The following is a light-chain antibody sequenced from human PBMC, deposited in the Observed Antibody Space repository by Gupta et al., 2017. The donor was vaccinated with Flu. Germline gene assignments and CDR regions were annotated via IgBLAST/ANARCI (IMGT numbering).Light chain of an antibody. Sequence: RVTISCSGSSSNIGNNAVNWYQQLPGKAPKLLIYYDDLLPSGVSDRFSGSMSGTSASLAISGLQSEDEADYYCAAWDDSLNGPVFGGGTKLTVL. V-gene: IGLV1-36*01. CDR1: SSNIGNNA. CDR3: AAWDDSLNGPV. CDR2: YDD. J-gene: IGLJ2*01.